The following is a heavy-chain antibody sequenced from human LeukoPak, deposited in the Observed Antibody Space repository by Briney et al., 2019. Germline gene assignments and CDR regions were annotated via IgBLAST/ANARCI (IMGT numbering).Heavy chain of an antibody. Sequence: SETLSLTCTVSGGSISSSSYYWGWIRQPPGKGLEWIGSIYYSGSTYYNPSLKSRVTISVDTSKNQFSLKLSSVTAADTAVYYCARLRGSYYSPYFDYWAREPWSPSPQ. V-gene: IGHV4-39*07. CDR1: GGSISSSSYY. CDR2: IYYSGST. D-gene: IGHD1-26*01. CDR3: ARLRGSYYSPYFDY. J-gene: IGHJ4*02.